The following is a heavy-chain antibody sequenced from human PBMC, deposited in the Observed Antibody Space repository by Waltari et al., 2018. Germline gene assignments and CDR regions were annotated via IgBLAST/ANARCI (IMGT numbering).Heavy chain of an antibody. J-gene: IGHJ4*02. CDR3: ARDLLTDDGDYGYFDY. CDR2: IWYDGSNK. Sequence: GGGVVQPGRSLRLSCAASGFTFSSYGMHWVRQAPGKGLEWVAVIWYDGSNKYYADSVKGRFTISRDNSKNTLYLQMNSLRAEDTAVYYCARDLLTDDGDYGYFDYWGQGTLVTVSS. D-gene: IGHD4-17*01. CDR1: GFTFSSYG. V-gene: IGHV3-33*01.